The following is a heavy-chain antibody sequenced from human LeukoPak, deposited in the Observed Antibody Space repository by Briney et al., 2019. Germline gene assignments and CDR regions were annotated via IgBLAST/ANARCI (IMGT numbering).Heavy chain of an antibody. Sequence: SETLSLTCAVYGGSFSGYYWSWIRQPPGKGLEWIGEINHSGSTNYNPSLKSRVTISGDTSKNQFSLKLSSVTAADTAVYYCASYDFWSGDLFNDYWGQGTLVTVSS. V-gene: IGHV4-34*01. CDR2: INHSGST. D-gene: IGHD3-3*01. CDR1: GGSFSGYY. CDR3: ASYDFWSGDLFNDY. J-gene: IGHJ4*02.